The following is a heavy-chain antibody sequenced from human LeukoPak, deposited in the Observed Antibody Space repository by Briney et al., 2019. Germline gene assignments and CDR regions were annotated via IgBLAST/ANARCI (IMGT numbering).Heavy chain of an antibody. D-gene: IGHD3-10*01. CDR3: AKAPYGSGSDGYFFDY. J-gene: IGHJ4*02. Sequence: PGGSLRLSCAASGFTFSSYAMSWVRQAPGKGLEWVSGISGSGGSTYYADSVKGRFTISRDNSKNTLYLQMNSLRGEDTAVYYCAKAPYGSGSDGYFFDYWGQGTLVTVSS. CDR2: ISGSGGST. V-gene: IGHV3-23*01. CDR1: GFTFSSYA.